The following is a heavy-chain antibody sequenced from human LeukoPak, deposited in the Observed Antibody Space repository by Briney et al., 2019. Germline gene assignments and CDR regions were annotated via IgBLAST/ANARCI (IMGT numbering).Heavy chain of an antibody. CDR1: XGSIXXXTYS. D-gene: IGHD5-18*01. Sequence: TLSLTXXXXXGSIXXXTYSWGWIRQPPGTGLEWVGSIYYSGSTYYSPSLKRRVTISVDTSKDQFSLNLSSVTAADTAVYHCARRIELWFFDMWGQGTMVTVSS. J-gene: IGHJ3*02. CDR3: ARRIELWFFDM. V-gene: IGHV4-39*01. CDR2: IYYSGST.